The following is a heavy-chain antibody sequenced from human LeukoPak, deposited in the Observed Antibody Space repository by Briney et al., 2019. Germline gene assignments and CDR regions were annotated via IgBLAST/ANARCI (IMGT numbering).Heavy chain of an antibody. CDR1: GGSISSYY. CDR3: ARGGYYDSSGYDIDY. Sequence: SETLSLTCTVSGGSISSYYWSWIRQPPGKGLEWIGYIYYSRSTNYNPSLKSRVTISVDTSKNQFSLKLSSVTAADTAVYYCARGGYYDSSGYDIDYWGQGTLVTVSS. D-gene: IGHD3-22*01. CDR2: IYYSRST. J-gene: IGHJ4*02. V-gene: IGHV4-59*01.